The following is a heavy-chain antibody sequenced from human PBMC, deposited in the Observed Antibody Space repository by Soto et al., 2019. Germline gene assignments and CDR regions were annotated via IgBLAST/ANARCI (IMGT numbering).Heavy chain of an antibody. CDR2: IKQDGREK. CDR1: GFTFSNSW. D-gene: IGHD3-3*01. V-gene: IGHV3-7*01. J-gene: IGHJ4*02. Sequence: GGSLRLSCAASGFTFSNSWMTWVRQAPGKGLEWVANIKQDGREKYYVDSVKGRFTISRDNAENSLYLQMNSLRAEDTAVYYCARVYHHVLRFLALDYWGQGTLVTVSS. CDR3: ARVYHHVLRFLALDY.